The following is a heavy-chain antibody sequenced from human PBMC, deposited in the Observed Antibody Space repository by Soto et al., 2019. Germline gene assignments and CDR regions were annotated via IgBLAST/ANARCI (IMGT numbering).Heavy chain of an antibody. J-gene: IGHJ5*02. CDR2: IYYSGST. D-gene: IGHD6-13*01. CDR1: GGSVSSGSCY. V-gene: IGHV4-61*01. Sequence: QVQLQESGPGQVKPSETLALTCTVSGGSVSSGSCYWSWIRQPPGKGLEWIGYIYYSGSTNYNPSLKSRVTISVDTSKNQFSLKLSSVTAADTAVYYCAAQQLDNWFDPWGQGTLVTVSS. CDR3: AAQQLDNWFDP.